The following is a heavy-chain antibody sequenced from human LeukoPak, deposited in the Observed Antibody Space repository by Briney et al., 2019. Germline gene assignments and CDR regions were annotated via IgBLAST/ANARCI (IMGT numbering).Heavy chain of an antibody. Sequence: ASVKVSCKASGGTFSSYAISWVRQAPGQGLEWMGGIIPIFGTANYAQKFQGRVTIIADESASTAYMELSSLRSEDTAVYYCARGRGRCSSTSCYAWIRPFDYWGQGTLVTVSS. V-gene: IGHV1-69*13. CDR2: IIPIFGTA. J-gene: IGHJ4*02. CDR1: GGTFSSYA. CDR3: ARGRGRCSSTSCYAWIRPFDY. D-gene: IGHD2-2*01.